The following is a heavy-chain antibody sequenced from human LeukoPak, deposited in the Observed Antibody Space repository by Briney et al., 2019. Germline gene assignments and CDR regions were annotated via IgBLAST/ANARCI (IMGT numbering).Heavy chain of an antibody. D-gene: IGHD6-13*01. V-gene: IGHV3-23*01. Sequence: PGGSLRLSCAASGFTFSRYDLSWVRQAPGKGLECVSTISRGVGSTYYADSVKGRFTISRDNSKNTLYLQMNSLRAEDTAVYYCAREASRQQLANRGGRFDPWGQGTLVTVSS. J-gene: IGHJ5*02. CDR1: GFTFSRYD. CDR3: AREASRQQLANRGGRFDP. CDR2: ISRGVGST.